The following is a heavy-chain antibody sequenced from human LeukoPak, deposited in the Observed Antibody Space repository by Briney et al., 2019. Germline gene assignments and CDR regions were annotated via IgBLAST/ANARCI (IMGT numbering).Heavy chain of an antibody. CDR1: GGTFSSYA. D-gene: IGHD3-16*02. CDR3: ARDPYDYVWGSYRLNWFDP. CDR2: INPNSGGT. J-gene: IGHJ5*02. Sequence: ASVKVSCKASGGTFSSYAISWVRQAPGQGLEWMGWINPNSGGTNYAQKFQGRVTMTRDTSISTAYMELSRLRSDDTAVYYCARDPYDYVWGSYRLNWFDPWGQGTLVTVSS. V-gene: IGHV1-2*02.